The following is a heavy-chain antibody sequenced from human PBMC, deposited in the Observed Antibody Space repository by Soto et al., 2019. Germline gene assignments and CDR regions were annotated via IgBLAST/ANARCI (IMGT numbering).Heavy chain of an antibody. D-gene: IGHD6-13*01. CDR1: GFTFSSYA. Sequence: GGSLRLSCAASGFTFSSYAMHWVRQAPGKGLEWVAVISYDGSNKYYADSVKGRFTISRDNSKNTLYLQMNSLRAEDTAVYYCARDWAAAGDANFDYWGQGTLVTVSS. V-gene: IGHV3-30-3*01. CDR2: ISYDGSNK. J-gene: IGHJ4*02. CDR3: ARDWAAAGDANFDY.